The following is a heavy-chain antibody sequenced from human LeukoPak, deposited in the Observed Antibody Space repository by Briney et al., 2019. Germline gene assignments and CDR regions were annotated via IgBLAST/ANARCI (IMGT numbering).Heavy chain of an antibody. CDR2: IIPIFGTA. D-gene: IGHD3-3*01. Sequence: GASVKVSCKASGGTSSSYAISWVRQAPGQGLEWMGGIIPIFGTANYAQKFQGRVTITADESTSTAYMELSSLRSEDTAVYYCARAESGGQNYDFWSGQDYYYYGMDVWGQGTTVTVSS. CDR3: ARAESGGQNYDFWSGQDYYYYGMDV. CDR1: GGTSSSYA. V-gene: IGHV1-69*13. J-gene: IGHJ6*02.